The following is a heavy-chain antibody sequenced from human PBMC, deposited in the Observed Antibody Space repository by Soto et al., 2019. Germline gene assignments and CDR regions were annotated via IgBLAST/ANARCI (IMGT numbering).Heavy chain of an antibody. CDR2: ITPSGFA. D-gene: IGHD2-15*01. Sequence: EVQLLDSGGDFVHPGGSLRLSCVASGFTFGSYAMTWVRQAPGKGLEWVSTITPSGFAMYAESVKGRFTISRDNSKNTLYLQMNSLRAEDTALYYCAKKSSLELPGVPGNYFDCWGQGTLVTVSS. CDR3: AKKSSLELPGVPGNYFDC. CDR1: GFTFGSYA. J-gene: IGHJ4*02. V-gene: IGHV3-23*01.